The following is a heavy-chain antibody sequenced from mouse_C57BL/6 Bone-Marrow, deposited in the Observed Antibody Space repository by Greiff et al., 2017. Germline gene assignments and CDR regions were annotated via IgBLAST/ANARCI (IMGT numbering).Heavy chain of an antibody. J-gene: IGHJ2*01. Sequence: LVESGPELVKPGASVKISCKASGYAFSSSWMNWVKQRPGKGLEWIGRIYPGDGDTNYNGKFKGKATLTADKSSSTAYMQLSSLTSEDSAVYFCARWGGTGDYWGQGTTLTVSS. CDR2: IYPGDGDT. D-gene: IGHD4-1*01. CDR3: ARWGGTGDY. V-gene: IGHV1-82*01. CDR1: GYAFSSSW.